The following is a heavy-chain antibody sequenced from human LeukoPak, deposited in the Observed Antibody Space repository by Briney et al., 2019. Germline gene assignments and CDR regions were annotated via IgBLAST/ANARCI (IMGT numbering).Heavy chain of an antibody. Sequence: ASVKVSCKASGGTFSSYAISWVRQAPGQGLEWMGWINTNTGNPTYAQGFTGRFVFSLDTSVSTAYLQISSLKAEDTAVYYCARSRKPLLWFGELPFDYWGQGTLVTVSS. CDR1: GGTFSSYA. J-gene: IGHJ4*02. CDR2: INTNTGNP. CDR3: ARSRKPLLWFGELPFDY. V-gene: IGHV7-4-1*02. D-gene: IGHD3-10*01.